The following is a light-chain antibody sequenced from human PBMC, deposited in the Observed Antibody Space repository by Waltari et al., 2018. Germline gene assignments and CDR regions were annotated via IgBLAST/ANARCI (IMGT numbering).Light chain of an antibody. V-gene: IGKV1-17*01. CDR1: QDIRND. Sequence: DIQMTQSPPSLSASVGDRVTITCRASQDIRNDLGWYQQRPGNAPQRLIFAASNLQSGVPSMFSGGASETDFTLTISCLQPEDFVTYYCLQYHSYPLTFGGGTKVELK. CDR3: LQYHSYPLT. CDR2: AAS. J-gene: IGKJ4*01.